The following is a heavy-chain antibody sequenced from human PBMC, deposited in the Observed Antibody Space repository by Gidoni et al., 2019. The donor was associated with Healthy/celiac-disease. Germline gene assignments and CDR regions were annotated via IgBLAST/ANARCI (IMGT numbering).Heavy chain of an antibody. CDR1: GFTFDHYA. V-gene: IGHV3-9*01. CDR2: ISWNSGSI. CDR3: AKDLEWKTGYCSSTSCSSYYYYGMDV. D-gene: IGHD2-2*01. J-gene: IGHJ6*02. Sequence: EVQLVESGGGLVQPGRYLRLSCADSGFTFDHYAMHWVRQALGEGLGWVSGISWNSGSIGYADSVKGRFTISRDNAKNSLYLQMNSLRAEDTALYYCAKDLEWKTGYCSSTSCSSYYYYGMDVWGQGTTVTVSS.